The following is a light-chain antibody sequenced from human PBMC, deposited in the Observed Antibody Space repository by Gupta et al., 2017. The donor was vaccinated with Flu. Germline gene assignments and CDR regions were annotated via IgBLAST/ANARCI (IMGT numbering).Light chain of an antibody. CDR1: SSNIGSNT. CDR2: SNN. CDR3: AAWDDSLNGVV. V-gene: IGLV1-44*01. J-gene: IGLJ2*01. Sequence: QSVLTQPPSASGTPGQRVTIHCYGSSSNIGSNTVNWYQQLPGTAPKLLISSNNQRPSGVPDRFSGSKSGTSASLAISGLQSEDEADYYCAAWDDSLNGVVFGGGTKLTVL.